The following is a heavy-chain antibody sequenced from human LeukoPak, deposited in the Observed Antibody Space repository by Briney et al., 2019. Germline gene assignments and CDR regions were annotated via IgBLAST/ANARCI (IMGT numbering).Heavy chain of an antibody. V-gene: IGHV3-49*03. CDR3: TRDLTLQLPGY. D-gene: IGHD3-9*01. CDR1: GSTFGDYA. CDR2: IRSKTYGGTT. J-gene: IGHJ4*02. Sequence: GGSLRLSCTASGSTFGDYAMSWFRQAPGKGLEWVGFIRSKTYGGTTEFAASVKGRFTISRDDSKSIAYLQMNSLKTEDTAVYYCTRDLTLQLPGYWGQGTLVTVSS.